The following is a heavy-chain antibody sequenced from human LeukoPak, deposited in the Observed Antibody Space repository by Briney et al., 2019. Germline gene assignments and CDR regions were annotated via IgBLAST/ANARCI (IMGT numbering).Heavy chain of an antibody. CDR1: GFTFSSYW. V-gene: IGHV3-23*01. CDR2: ISGSGGST. J-gene: IGHJ4*02. Sequence: PGGSLRLSCAASGFTFSSYWMHWVRQAPGKGLEWVSAISGSGGSTYYADSVKGRFTISRDNSKNTLYLQMNSLRAEDTAVYYCAKGAPGYYDSSGYFFETYYFDYWGQGTLVTVSS. D-gene: IGHD3-22*01. CDR3: AKGAPGYYDSSGYFFETYYFDY.